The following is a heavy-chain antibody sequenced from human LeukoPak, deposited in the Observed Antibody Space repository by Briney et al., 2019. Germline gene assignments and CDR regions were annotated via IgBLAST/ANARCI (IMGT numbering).Heavy chain of an antibody. CDR3: ARPYSNYEADAFDI. Sequence: GGSLRLSCAASGFTFSGSAMHWVRQASGKGLEWVGRIRSKANSYATAYAASVKGRFTISRDDSKNTAYLQMNSLTTEDTAMYYCARPYSNYEADAFDIWGQGTMVTVSS. D-gene: IGHD4-11*01. J-gene: IGHJ3*02. CDR1: GFTFSGSA. CDR2: IRSKANSYAT. V-gene: IGHV3-73*01.